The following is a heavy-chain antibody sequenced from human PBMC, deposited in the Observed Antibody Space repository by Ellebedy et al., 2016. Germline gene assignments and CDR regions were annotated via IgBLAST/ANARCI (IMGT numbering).Heavy chain of an antibody. CDR2: VYWDDDK. V-gene: IGHV2-5*02. CDR1: GFSLNTHGVG. CDR3: AYRRIYGDYFDF. Sequence: SGPTLVKPTQTLTLTCTFSGFSLNTHGVGVGWVRQPPGKALEWLAFVYWDDDKRYSPSLRGRISTTKDTSKSQVVPELTNMDPADTATYFCAYRRIYGDYFDFWGQGILVTVSS. D-gene: IGHD4-17*01. J-gene: IGHJ4*02.